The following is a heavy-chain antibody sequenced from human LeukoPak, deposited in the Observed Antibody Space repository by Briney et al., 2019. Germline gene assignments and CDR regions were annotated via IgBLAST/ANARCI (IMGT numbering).Heavy chain of an antibody. CDR1: GFTFSSYA. J-gene: IGHJ3*02. Sequence: PGGSLRLSCAASGFTFSSYAMSWVRQAPGKGLEWVSAISGSGGSTYYADSVKGRFTISRDNSKNTLYLQMNSLRAEDTAVYYCAKVPSYYYDSSGYYPTFDAFDIWGQGTMVTVSS. V-gene: IGHV3-23*01. D-gene: IGHD3-22*01. CDR2: ISGSGGST. CDR3: AKVPSYYYDSSGYYPTFDAFDI.